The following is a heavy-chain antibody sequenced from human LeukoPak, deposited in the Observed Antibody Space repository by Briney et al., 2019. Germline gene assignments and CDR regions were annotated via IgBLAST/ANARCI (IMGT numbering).Heavy chain of an antibody. J-gene: IGHJ6*02. D-gene: IGHD6-13*01. CDR3: AADYASSSSFSYYYYGMDV. CDR1: GFTFTSSA. CDR2: IVVGSGNT. Sequence: SVKVSCKASGFTFTSSAMQWVRQARGQRLEWIGWIVVGSGNTNYAQKFQERVTITRDMSTSTAYMELSSLRSEDTAVYYCAADYASSSSFSYYYYGMDVWGQGTTVTVSS. V-gene: IGHV1-58*02.